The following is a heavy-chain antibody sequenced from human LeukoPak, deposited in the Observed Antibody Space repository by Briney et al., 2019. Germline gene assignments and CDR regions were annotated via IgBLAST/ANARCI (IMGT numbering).Heavy chain of an antibody. Sequence: GGSLRLSCAASGFTFSSYGIHWVRQAPGKGLEWVAVISTDGNNEYYANSVKGRFTISRDNSKNTVYLQMTSLRTEDTAVYYCAKDQIGWAPGYVSGPLDQWGQGTLVTVSS. J-gene: IGHJ4*02. D-gene: IGHD6-19*01. CDR1: GFTFSSYG. V-gene: IGHV3-30*18. CDR3: AKDQIGWAPGYVSGPLDQ. CDR2: ISTDGNNE.